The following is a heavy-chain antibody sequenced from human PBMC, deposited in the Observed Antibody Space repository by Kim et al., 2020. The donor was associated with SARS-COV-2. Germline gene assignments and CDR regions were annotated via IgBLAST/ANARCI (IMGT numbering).Heavy chain of an antibody. CDR1: GFIFSDYW. Sequence: GGSLRLSCAASGFIFSDYWMSWVRQAPGKGLQWVANIKKDGSEKYYVDSVKGRFTISRDNAKNSLYLQMNSLRVEDTAVFYCARSYNSAWHNRGTWGRGT. CDR3: ARSYNSAWHNRGT. J-gene: IGHJ5*02. CDR2: IKKDGSEK. D-gene: IGHD3-22*01. V-gene: IGHV3-7*01.